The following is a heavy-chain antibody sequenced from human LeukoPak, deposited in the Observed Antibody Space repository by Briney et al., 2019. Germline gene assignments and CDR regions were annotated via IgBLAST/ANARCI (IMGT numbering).Heavy chain of an antibody. CDR2: LHPDGSEI. J-gene: IGHJ4*02. CDR1: GFTFSAYW. Sequence: GGSLRLSRAPSGFTFSAYWMNWVRQAPVKGLEWVVNLHPDGSEIFYVDSVKGRFTISRDNAKNSVYLQMNSLRPEDTAVYYCVRDSNSAYHPDWGQGTLVTVSS. V-gene: IGHV3-7*04. D-gene: IGHD3-22*01. CDR3: VRDSNSAYHPD.